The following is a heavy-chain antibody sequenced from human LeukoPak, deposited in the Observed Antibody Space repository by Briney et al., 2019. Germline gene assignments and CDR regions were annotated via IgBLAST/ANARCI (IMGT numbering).Heavy chain of an antibody. V-gene: IGHV3-30*04. Sequence: GTSLRLSCAASGFTFSSYSMHWVRQAPGKGLEWAAVLSTIGGREYYADSVKGRFTISRDTSKNTLYLQMEGLRVEDTALYYFARAFGGAPFDLGGRGTLVIVSS. CDR2: LSTIGGRE. CDR1: GFTFSSYS. D-gene: IGHD3-16*01. CDR3: ARAFGGAPFDL. J-gene: IGHJ2*01.